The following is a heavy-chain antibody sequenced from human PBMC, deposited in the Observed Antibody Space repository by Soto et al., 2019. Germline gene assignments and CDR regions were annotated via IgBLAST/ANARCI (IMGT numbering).Heavy chain of an antibody. D-gene: IGHD2-2*01. Sequence: SETLSLTCAVYGGSFSGYYWTWIRQPPGTGLEWIGEIYYSGSTYYNPSLKSRVTISVDTSKNQFSLKLSSVTAADTAVYYCARSRTSANYFDYWGQGTLVTVSS. CDR1: GGSFSGYY. V-gene: IGHV4-34*09. CDR2: IYYSGST. J-gene: IGHJ4*02. CDR3: ARSRTSANYFDY.